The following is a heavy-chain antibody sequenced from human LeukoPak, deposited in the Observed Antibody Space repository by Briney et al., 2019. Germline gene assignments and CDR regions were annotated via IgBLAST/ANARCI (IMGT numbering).Heavy chain of an antibody. CDR3: AREQRGSGFDY. D-gene: IGHD3-16*01. CDR2: INSNSGGI. CDR1: GYTFTSYG. Sequence: ASVKVSCKASGYTFTSYGISWVRQAPGQGLEWMGWINSNSGGINFPQKFLGRVTMARDTSISTVYMQLSRLRSDDTAVYYCAREQRGSGFDYWGQGTLITVSS. V-gene: IGHV1-2*02. J-gene: IGHJ4*02.